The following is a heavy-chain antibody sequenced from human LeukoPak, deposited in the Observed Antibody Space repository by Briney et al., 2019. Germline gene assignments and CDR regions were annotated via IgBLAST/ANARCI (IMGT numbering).Heavy chain of an antibody. D-gene: IGHD1-26*01. J-gene: IGHJ4*02. V-gene: IGHV3-23*01. Sequence: GGSLRLSCAASGFTFSSYAMSWVRQAPGKGLEWVSAISGSGGSTYYADSVKGRFTISRDNSKNTLYLQMNSLRAEDTAVCYCAKTMNRIVGATTNFDYWGQGTLVTVSS. CDR2: ISGSGGST. CDR3: AKTMNRIVGATTNFDY. CDR1: GFTFSSYA.